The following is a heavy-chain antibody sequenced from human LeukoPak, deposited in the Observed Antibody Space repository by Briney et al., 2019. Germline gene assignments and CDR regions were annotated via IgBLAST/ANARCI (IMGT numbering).Heavy chain of an antibody. J-gene: IGHJ4*02. CDR2: ISDSGGST. V-gene: IGHV3-23*01. D-gene: IGHD2-8*01. Sequence: GGSLRPSCAASGFTFSSYAMSWVRQAPGKGLEWVSAISDSGGSTYDADSVKGRFTISRDNSKNTLYLQMNSLRAEDTAVYYCAKDTSIGRYCTNGVCSPFDYWGQGTLVTVSS. CDR3: AKDTSIGRYCTNGVCSPFDY. CDR1: GFTFSSYA.